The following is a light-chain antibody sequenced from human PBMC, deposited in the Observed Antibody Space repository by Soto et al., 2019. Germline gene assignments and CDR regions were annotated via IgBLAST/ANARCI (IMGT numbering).Light chain of an antibody. CDR3: MQGPQFPLP. CDR1: QSLLHSDGNTY. CDR2: RIS. V-gene: IGKV2-24*01. Sequence: IVMTQTPLSSPVTLGQPASISCRSSQSLLHSDGNTYLSWLQQRPGQPPRLLISRISNRFSGVPDRFSGSGAGTNFTLEISSVEPEDVGIYYCMQGPQFPLPVGGGPKVEIK. J-gene: IGKJ4*01.